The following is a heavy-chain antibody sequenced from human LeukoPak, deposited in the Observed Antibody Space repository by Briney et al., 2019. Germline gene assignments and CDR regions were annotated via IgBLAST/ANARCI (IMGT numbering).Heavy chain of an antibody. J-gene: IGHJ4*02. D-gene: IGHD3-22*01. CDR1: GFTFSSYA. Sequence: GGSLRLSCAAAGFTFSSYAMSWVRQAPGKGLEWVSAISGSGGSTYFADSVKGRFTISRDNSKNTLDLQMNSLRAEDTAVYYCARGRRVGYYYDSSGYNDYWGQGTLVTVSS. CDR3: ARGRRVGYYYDSSGYNDY. CDR2: ISGSGGST. V-gene: IGHV3-23*01.